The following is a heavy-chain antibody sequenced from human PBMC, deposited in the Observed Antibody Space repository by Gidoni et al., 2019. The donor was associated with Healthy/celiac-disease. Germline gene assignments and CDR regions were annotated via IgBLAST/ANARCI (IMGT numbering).Heavy chain of an antibody. Sequence: EVQLVESGGGLVQPVGSLRLSCAASRFTFSSYSMNWVRQAPGKGLEWVSYISSSSSTIYYADSLKGQFTISRDNAKNSLYLKMNSLRAEDTAVYYCARDGWAGAVNWFDPWGQGTLVTVSS. CDR1: RFTFSSYS. J-gene: IGHJ5*02. D-gene: IGHD6-19*01. V-gene: IGHV3-48*01. CDR3: ARDGWAGAVNWFDP. CDR2: ISSSSSTI.